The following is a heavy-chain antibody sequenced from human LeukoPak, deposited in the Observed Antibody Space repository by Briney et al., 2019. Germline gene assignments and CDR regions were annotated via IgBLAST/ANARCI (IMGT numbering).Heavy chain of an antibody. CDR2: ISGGGGST. V-gene: IGHV3-23*01. CDR1: GFTFTNYA. Sequence: GGSLRLSCAASGFTFTNYAMSWVRQAPGKGLEWVSGISGGGGSTYYADSVKGRFTISKDNSKNTLYLQMNSLRAEDTAVYYCAKAELLERWGQGTLVTVSS. J-gene: IGHJ4*02. D-gene: IGHD3-10*01. CDR3: AKAELLER.